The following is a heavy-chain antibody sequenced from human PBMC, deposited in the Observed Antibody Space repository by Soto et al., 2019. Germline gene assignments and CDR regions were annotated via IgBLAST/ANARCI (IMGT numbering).Heavy chain of an antibody. CDR3: AADAGNVSARGYYGMDV. Sequence: GASVKVSCKASGYTFTSSAVQWVRQARGQRLEWIGWIVVGSGNTNYAQKFQERVTITRDMSTSTAYTELSSLRSEETAVYYCAADAGNVSARGYYGMDVWGQGTTVTVSS. J-gene: IGHJ6*02. CDR2: IVVGSGNT. CDR1: GYTFTSSA. D-gene: IGHD1-1*01. V-gene: IGHV1-58*01.